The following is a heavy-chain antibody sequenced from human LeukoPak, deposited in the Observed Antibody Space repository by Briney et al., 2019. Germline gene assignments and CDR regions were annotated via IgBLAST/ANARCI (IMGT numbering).Heavy chain of an antibody. V-gene: IGHV1-69*13. D-gene: IGHD3-3*01. Sequence: SVKVSCKASGGTFSSYAISWVRQAPGQGLEWMAGIIPIFGTANYAQKFQGRVTITADESTSTAYMELSSLRSEDTAVYYCARGGLRFLEWLSPSYGMDVWGQGTTVTVSS. CDR1: GGTFSSYA. CDR3: ARGGLRFLEWLSPSYGMDV. CDR2: IIPIFGTA. J-gene: IGHJ6*02.